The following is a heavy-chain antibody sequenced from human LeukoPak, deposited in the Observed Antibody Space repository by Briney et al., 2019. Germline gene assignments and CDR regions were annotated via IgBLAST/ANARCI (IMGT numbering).Heavy chain of an antibody. D-gene: IGHD6-13*01. CDR2: INPSGGST. CDR1: GYTLTELS. V-gene: IGHV1-46*01. Sequence: GASVKVSCKVSGYTLTELSMHWVRQAPGQGLEWMGIINPSGGSTSYAQKFQGRVTMTRDTSTSTVYMELSSLRSEDTAVYYCAREEQQQLGDYWGQGTLVTVSS. J-gene: IGHJ4*02. CDR3: AREEQQQLGDY.